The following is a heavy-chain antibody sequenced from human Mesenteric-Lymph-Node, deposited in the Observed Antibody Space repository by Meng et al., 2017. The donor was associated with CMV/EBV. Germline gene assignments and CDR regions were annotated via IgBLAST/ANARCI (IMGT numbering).Heavy chain of an antibody. CDR2: ISYDGGNQ. D-gene: IGHD2-2*01. CDR3: ARDLKGWVAPAVRRIDYYGLDV. Sequence: GESLKISCAASGFTFSSYAMHWVRQAPGKGLEWVAVISYDGGNQYYADSVRGRFTISRDSSKNTVYLQMNTLRVEDTAIYYCARDLKGWVAPAVRRIDYYGLDVWGQGTTVTVSS. CDR1: GFTFSSYA. J-gene: IGHJ6*02. V-gene: IGHV3-30-3*01.